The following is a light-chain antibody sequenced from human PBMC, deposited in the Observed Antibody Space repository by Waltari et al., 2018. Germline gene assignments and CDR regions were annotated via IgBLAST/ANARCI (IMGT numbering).Light chain of an antibody. CDR3: QQGNSFPPT. V-gene: IGKV1-12*01. J-gene: IGKJ1*01. Sequence: DIQVTQFPSAVSASVGDRVTMTCRASQGISNWLAWYQQKPGKAPKLLIYGASILQTGVPSRFSAGGSGTDFTLTISNLQPDDFATYFCQQGNSFPPTFGQGTKVEVK. CDR2: GAS. CDR1: QGISNW.